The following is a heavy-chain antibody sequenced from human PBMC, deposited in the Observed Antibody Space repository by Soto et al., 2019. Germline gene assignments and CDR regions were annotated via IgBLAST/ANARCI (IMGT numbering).Heavy chain of an antibody. CDR2: SSASGRSR. D-gene: IGHD6-19*01. Sequence: EVHLLESGGGLVQTGGSLRLSWVASGIEISNYSMSWDRQAPGKGLEWVSISSASGRSRYHAESVKGRFTISRDNSKNTLYLHMTNLRDEDTAVYYCAKDGNWLDVYFDVWGQGTPVTVSS. CDR3: AKDGNWLDVYFDV. J-gene: IGHJ4*02. V-gene: IGHV3-23*01. CDR1: GIEISNYS.